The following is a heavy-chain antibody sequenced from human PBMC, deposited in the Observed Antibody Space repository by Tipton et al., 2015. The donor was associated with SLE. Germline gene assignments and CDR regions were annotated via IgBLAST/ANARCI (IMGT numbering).Heavy chain of an antibody. V-gene: IGHV3-33*06. CDR1: GFTFSSYG. Sequence: RSLRLSCAASGFTFSSYGMHWVRQAPGRGLEWVAVIWYDGSEKYYVDSMKGRFTISRDNSKNTLYLQMNSLRAEDTAVYYCAKDREQQLVHEVEAPDYWGQGTLVTVSS. CDR3: AKDREQQLVHEVEAPDY. D-gene: IGHD6-13*01. J-gene: IGHJ4*02. CDR2: IWYDGSEK.